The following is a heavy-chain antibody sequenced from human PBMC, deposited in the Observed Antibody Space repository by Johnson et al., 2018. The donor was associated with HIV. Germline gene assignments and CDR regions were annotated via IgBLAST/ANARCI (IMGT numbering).Heavy chain of an antibody. CDR3: ARDQRGGRSAFDI. D-gene: IGHD2-15*01. Sequence: VQLVESGGDLVQPGGSLRLSCAASGFSVSTNYMYWVRQAPGKGLEWVSVLYTGGSTFYADSVTGRVTISKYNSKNTLYLQMNSLRVEDSAVYYCARDQRGGRSAFDIWGQGTLVTVSS. J-gene: IGHJ3*02. CDR2: LYTGGST. V-gene: IGHV3-66*02. CDR1: GFSVSTNY.